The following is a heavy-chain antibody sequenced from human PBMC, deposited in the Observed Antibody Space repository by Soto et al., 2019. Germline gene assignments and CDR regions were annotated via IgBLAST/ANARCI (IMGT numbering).Heavy chain of an antibody. CDR3: ARMLGYAYDY. Sequence: QVTLKESGPVLVKPTETLTLTCTVSGFSLSHPRMSVGWIRQPPGKALEWLAHIASCDAKSYNPSLRNRLTISQDASKSQVALTLTNMDPVDTATYYCARMLGYAYDYWGQGTLVTVSS. CDR1: GFSLSHPRMS. D-gene: IGHD3-16*01. J-gene: IGHJ4*02. CDR2: IASCDAK. V-gene: IGHV2-26*01.